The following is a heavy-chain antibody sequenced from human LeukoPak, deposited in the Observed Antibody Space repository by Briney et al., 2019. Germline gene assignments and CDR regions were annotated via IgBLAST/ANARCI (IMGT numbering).Heavy chain of an antibody. V-gene: IGHV3-23*01. Sequence: PGGSLRLSCAASGFTFSNYAMSWVRQAPGKGLEWVSTISSSGRNTYYADSAKGRFTISRDNSKNTLYLQMNSLRAEDTAIYYCAKSWSTVVTPGYWGQGTLVIVSS. CDR3: AKSWSTVVTPGY. D-gene: IGHD4-23*01. J-gene: IGHJ4*02. CDR2: ISSSGRNT. CDR1: GFTFSNYA.